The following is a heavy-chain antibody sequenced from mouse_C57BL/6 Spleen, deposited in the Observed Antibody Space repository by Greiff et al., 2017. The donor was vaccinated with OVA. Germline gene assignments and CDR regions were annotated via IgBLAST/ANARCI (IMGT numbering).Heavy chain of an antibody. CDR3: ARGYYGSGYYAVDY. Sequence: VQLQQSGPELVKPGASVKISCKASGYTFTDYYMNWVKQSPGKSLEWIGDINPNNGGTSYHQKFKGKATLTVDKSSSTAYMELRSLTSDDSAVYYCARGYYGSGYYAVDYWGQGTSVTVSS. CDR2: INPNNGGT. CDR1: GYTFTDYY. D-gene: IGHD1-1*01. J-gene: IGHJ4*01. V-gene: IGHV1-26*01.